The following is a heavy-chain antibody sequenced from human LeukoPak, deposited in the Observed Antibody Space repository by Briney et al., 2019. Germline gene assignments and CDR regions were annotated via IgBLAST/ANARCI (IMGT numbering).Heavy chain of an antibody. Sequence: GGSLRLSCAASGFGFSSYTMNWVRQAPGKGLEWVSSISGSISSKLYAESVKGRFTISRDNAKNSLYLQMNILRAEDTAVYYCVSGSYEGGYYGMDVWGQGTTITVSS. D-gene: IGHD1-26*01. V-gene: IGHV3-21*01. CDR1: GFGFSSYT. CDR2: ISGSISSK. CDR3: VSGSYEGGYYGMDV. J-gene: IGHJ6*02.